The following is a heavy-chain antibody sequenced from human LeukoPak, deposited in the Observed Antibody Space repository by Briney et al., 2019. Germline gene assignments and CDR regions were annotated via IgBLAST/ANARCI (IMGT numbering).Heavy chain of an antibody. CDR1: GYTFTSYG. CDR3: ARDPGPTNYYYYGMDV. J-gene: IGHJ6*02. D-gene: IGHD1-1*01. CDR2: INTNTGNP. Sequence: ASVKVSCKASGYTFTSYGISWVRQAPGQGLEWMGWINTNTGNPTYAQGFTGRFVFSLDTSVSTAYLQISSLKAEDTAVYYCARDPGPTNYYYYGMDVWGQGTTVTVSS. V-gene: IGHV7-4-1*02.